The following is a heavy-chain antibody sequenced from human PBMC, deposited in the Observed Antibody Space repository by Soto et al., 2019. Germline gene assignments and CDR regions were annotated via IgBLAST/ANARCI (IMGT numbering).Heavy chain of an antibody. CDR1: GFTFSTYA. D-gene: IGHD2-15*01. CDR3: ARHLEYCSGGRCYAVYDY. J-gene: IGHJ4*02. Sequence: GSLRLSCAASGFTFSTYAMSWVRQAPGKGLEWVSDISGSGGSRNYADSVKGRFTTSRDNSKNTLYLQMNSLRAEDTAVYYCARHLEYCSGGRCYAVYDYWGQGTLVTVSS. V-gene: IGHV3-23*01. CDR2: ISGSGGSR.